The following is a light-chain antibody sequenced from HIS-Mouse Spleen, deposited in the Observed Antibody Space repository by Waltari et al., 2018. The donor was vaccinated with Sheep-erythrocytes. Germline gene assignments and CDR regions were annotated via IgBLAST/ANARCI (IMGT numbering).Light chain of an antibody. CDR3: CSYAGSYTNV. J-gene: IGLJ1*01. CDR2: DVS. V-gene: IGLV2-11*01. CDR1: SSDVGGYNY. Sequence: QSALTQPRSVSGSPGQSVTISCTGTSSDVGGYNYVSWYQQHPGKAPKLMIYDVSKRPSGFPDRFSGSKSGNTASLTISVLQAEDEADYYCCSYAGSYTNVFGTGTKVTVL.